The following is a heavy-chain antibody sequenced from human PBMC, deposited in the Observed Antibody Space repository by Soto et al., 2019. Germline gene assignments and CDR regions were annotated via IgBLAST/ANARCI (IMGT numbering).Heavy chain of an antibody. J-gene: IGHJ5*02. CDR1: GYSFSNYW. D-gene: IGHD4-17*01. Sequence: GESLKISFKGSGYSFSNYWIAWVRQMPGKGLEYIGIIYPSDSDTRYSPSFQGQVTISADKSISTAYLQWSSLKASDTAIYYCARHGFYGDYASNYFDPWGQGTLVTVSS. V-gene: IGHV5-51*01. CDR2: IYPSDSDT. CDR3: ARHGFYGDYASNYFDP.